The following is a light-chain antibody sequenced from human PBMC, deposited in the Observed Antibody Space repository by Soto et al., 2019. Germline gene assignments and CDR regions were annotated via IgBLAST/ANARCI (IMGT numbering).Light chain of an antibody. CDR2: AAS. J-gene: IGKJ5*01. V-gene: IGKV1-9*01. CDR1: QGINNY. CDR3: QQLNDYSIT. Sequence: TQLTQSPSSLSASVEDRVTITCRASQGINNYLAWYQQKPGKAPQLLIYAASTLRSGVPSRFSGSGSGTDFTLTRSSLQPEDFATYYCQQLNDYSITVGQGTRLQIK.